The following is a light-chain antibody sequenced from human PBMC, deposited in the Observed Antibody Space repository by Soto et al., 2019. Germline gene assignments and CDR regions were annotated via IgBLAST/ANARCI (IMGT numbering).Light chain of an antibody. Sequence: DITMTQSPSSLSASVGDRVTITCRASQSISSYLNWYQQKPGKAPKLLIYAASSLQSGVPSRFSGSGSGTDFTLTISSLQPEDFATYYCQQSYSTPPWTFGQGTKVEIK. J-gene: IGKJ1*01. CDR1: QSISSY. CDR3: QQSYSTPPWT. CDR2: AAS. V-gene: IGKV1-39*01.